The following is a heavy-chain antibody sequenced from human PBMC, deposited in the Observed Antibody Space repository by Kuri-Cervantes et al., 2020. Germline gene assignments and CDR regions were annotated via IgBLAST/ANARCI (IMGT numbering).Heavy chain of an antibody. CDR3: ARVRLVRVVWGNFDY. CDR1: GFTFSSYG. V-gene: IGHV3-30*03. CDR2: ISYDGSNK. Sequence: LTCAASGFTFSSYGMHWVRQAPGKGLEWVAVISYDGSNKYYADSVKGRFTISRDNSKNTLYLQMNSLRAEDTAVYYCARVRLVRVVWGNFDYWGQGTLVTVSS. J-gene: IGHJ4*02. D-gene: IGHD6-19*01.